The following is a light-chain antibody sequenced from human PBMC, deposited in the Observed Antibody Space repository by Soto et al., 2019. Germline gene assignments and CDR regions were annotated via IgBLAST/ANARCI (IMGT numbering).Light chain of an antibody. CDR3: QQSYSTPRT. J-gene: IGKJ3*01. CDR2: AAS. Sequence: DIQMTQSPSSLSSSVGDRVTITCRASQSIRSYLNWYQQKPGKSPKLLIYAASSLQSGVPSRFSGSGSGTDFTLTISILQPDYFATYYCQQSYSTPRTFGPGTKVDIK. CDR1: QSIRSY. V-gene: IGKV1-39*01.